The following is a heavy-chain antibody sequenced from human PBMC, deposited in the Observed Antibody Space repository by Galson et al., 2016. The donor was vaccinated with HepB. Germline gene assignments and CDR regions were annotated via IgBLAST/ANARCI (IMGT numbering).Heavy chain of an antibody. D-gene: IGHD3-10*01. J-gene: IGHJ4*02. CDR1: GFTFSRYW. CDR2: IKEDASEK. Sequence: SLRLSCAASGFTFSRYWMSWVRQAPGKGLEWVANIKEDASEKYYVDSVKGRFTISRDNAKNSVYLQMNSLRVEDTAVYYCARDEGTAIYGFYGGQGILVTVST. V-gene: IGHV3-7*01. CDR3: ARDEGTAIYGFY.